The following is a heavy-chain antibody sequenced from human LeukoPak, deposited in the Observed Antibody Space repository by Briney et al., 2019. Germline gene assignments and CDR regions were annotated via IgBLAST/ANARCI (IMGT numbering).Heavy chain of an antibody. V-gene: IGHV4-39*07. D-gene: IGHD1-26*01. CDR3: ARVVGATHYFDY. CDR1: GASITRSNYY. J-gene: IGHJ4*02. CDR2: IYYSGNA. Sequence: SETLSLTCTVSGASITRSNYYWVWIRQPPGKGLEWIGTIYYSGNAYYNPSLKSRVTLSVDTSKNQFSLKLSSVTAADTAVYYCARVVGATHYFDYWGQGTLVTVSS.